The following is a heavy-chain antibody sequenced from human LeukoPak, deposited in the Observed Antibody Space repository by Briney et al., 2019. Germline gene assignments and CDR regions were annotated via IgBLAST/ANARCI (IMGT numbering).Heavy chain of an antibody. Sequence: GGSLRLSCAASGFTVSSNYMSWVRQAPGKRLEWVSVIYSGGSTYYADSVKGRFTISRDNSNNTLYLQMNSTRAEDTAEYYCARDPLSAEVDYWGQRTMVTVSS. CDR1: GFTVSSNY. D-gene: IGHD6-13*01. CDR2: IYSGGST. V-gene: IGHV3-66*02. CDR3: ARDPLSAEVDY. J-gene: IGHJ4*01.